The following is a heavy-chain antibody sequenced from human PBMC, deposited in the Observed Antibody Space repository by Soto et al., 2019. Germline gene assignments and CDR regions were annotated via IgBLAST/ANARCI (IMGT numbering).Heavy chain of an antibody. CDR2: ISYDGSNK. Sequence: QVQLVESGGGVVQPGRSLRLSCAASGFTFSSYAMHWVRQAPGKGLEWVAVISYDGSNKYYADSVKGRFTISRDNSKKTLYLQMNSLRAEDTAVYYCASHHIGYNSNWFDPWGQGTLVTVSS. V-gene: IGHV3-30-3*01. CDR3: ASHHIGYNSNWFDP. D-gene: IGHD1-1*01. J-gene: IGHJ5*02. CDR1: GFTFSSYA.